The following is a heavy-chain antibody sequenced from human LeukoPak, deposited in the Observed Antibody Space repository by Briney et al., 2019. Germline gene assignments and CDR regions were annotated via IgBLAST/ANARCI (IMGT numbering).Heavy chain of an antibody. CDR3: ARRTYYYGSGRTDRGLDY. Sequence: PGGSLRLSCAASGFTFSSYSMNWVRQAPGKGLEWVSSISSSSSYIYYADSVKGRFTISRDNAKNSLYLQMNSLRAEDTAVYYCARRTYYYGSGRTDRGLDYWGQGTLVTVSS. J-gene: IGHJ4*02. CDR2: ISSSSSYI. D-gene: IGHD3-10*01. CDR1: GFTFSSYS. V-gene: IGHV3-21*01.